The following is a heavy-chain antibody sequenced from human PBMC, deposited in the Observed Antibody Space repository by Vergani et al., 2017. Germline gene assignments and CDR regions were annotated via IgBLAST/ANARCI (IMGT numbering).Heavy chain of an antibody. CDR3: ATKSCGTPGCQIGYFRE. CDR1: GFTSSYSG. J-gene: IGHJ1*01. CDR2: ISYDGTQK. V-gene: IGHV3-30*03. D-gene: IGHD1-1*01. Sequence: QVQLVESGGGVVQPGRSLRLSCVVSGFTSSYSGMHWVRQAPGKGLEWVAVISYDGTQKYYADSVKGRFTISRDNSKSTLYLQMNSLRTEDTDVYYCATKSCGTPGCQIGYFREWGQGTLVTVSS.